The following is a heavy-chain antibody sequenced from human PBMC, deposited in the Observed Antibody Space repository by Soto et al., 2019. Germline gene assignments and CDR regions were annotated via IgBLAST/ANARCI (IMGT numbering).Heavy chain of an antibody. J-gene: IGHJ6*03. Sequence: SETLSLTCAVSSCSISSSNWWSWVRQPPGKGLEWIGEIYHSGSTNYNPSLKSRVTISVDKSKNQFSLKLSSVTAADPAVYYCARGLSWSGYYRNYYYMDVWGKGTTVTVSS. CDR2: IYHSGST. CDR3: ARGLSWSGYYRNYYYMDV. CDR1: SCSISSSNW. V-gene: IGHV4-4*02. D-gene: IGHD3-3*01.